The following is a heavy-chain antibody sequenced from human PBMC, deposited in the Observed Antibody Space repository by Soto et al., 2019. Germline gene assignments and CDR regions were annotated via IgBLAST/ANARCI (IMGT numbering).Heavy chain of an antibody. D-gene: IGHD3-10*01. J-gene: IGHJ2*01. Sequence: QVQLVESGGGVVQPGRSLRLSCAASGFTFSSYGMHWVRQAPGKGLEWVAVISYDGSNKYYADSVKGRFTISRDNCKNTLYLQMNSLRAEDTAVYYCAKDPAMVRGVTPTDWYFDLWGRGTLVTVSS. CDR1: GFTFSSYG. CDR3: AKDPAMVRGVTPTDWYFDL. V-gene: IGHV3-30*18. CDR2: ISYDGSNK.